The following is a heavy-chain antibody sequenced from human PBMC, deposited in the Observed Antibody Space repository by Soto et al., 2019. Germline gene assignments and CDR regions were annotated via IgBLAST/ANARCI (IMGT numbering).Heavy chain of an antibody. Sequence: SETLSLTCTVSGGSISSSSYYWGWIRQPPGKGLEWIGGIYYSGSTYYNPSLKSRVTISVDTSKNQFSLKLSSVTAADTAVYYCARSPGYCSGGSCYFDYWGQGTLVTVSS. CDR3: ARSPGYCSGGSCYFDY. D-gene: IGHD2-15*01. CDR2: IYYSGST. J-gene: IGHJ4*02. CDR1: GGSISSSSYY. V-gene: IGHV4-39*01.